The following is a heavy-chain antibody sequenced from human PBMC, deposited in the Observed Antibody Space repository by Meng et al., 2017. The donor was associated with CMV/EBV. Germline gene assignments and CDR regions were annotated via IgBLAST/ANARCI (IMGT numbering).Heavy chain of an antibody. Sequence: QVELLQWGAGLLKLSETLSLPCAVYGGSFSGYYWSWIRQPPGKGLEWIGEINHSGSTNYNPSLKSRVTISVDTSKNQFSLKLSSVTAADTAVYYCARAKIMYYYDSSGYYYDYWGQGTLVTVSS. V-gene: IGHV4-34*01. CDR1: GGSFSGYY. J-gene: IGHJ4*02. CDR2: INHSGST. CDR3: ARAKIMYYYDSSGYYYDY. D-gene: IGHD3-22*01.